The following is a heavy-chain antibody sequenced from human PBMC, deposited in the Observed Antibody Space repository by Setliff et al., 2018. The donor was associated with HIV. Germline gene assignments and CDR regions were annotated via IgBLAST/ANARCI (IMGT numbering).Heavy chain of an antibody. D-gene: IGHD3-16*01. V-gene: IGHV1-2*06. CDR2: INPNNGAT. Sequence: ASVKVSCKASGYSFSGYYMSWIRQAPGQALEWMGRINPNNGATEYAQKFQGRVTMTSDSLTSTAHMELTRLRSDGTAVYYCARDLGIVIPFDYWGQGTLVTVSS. J-gene: IGHJ4*02. CDR3: ARDLGIVIPFDY. CDR1: GYSFSGYY.